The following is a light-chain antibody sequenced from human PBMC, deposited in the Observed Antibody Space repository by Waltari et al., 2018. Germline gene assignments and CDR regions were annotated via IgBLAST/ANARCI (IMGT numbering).Light chain of an antibody. Sequence: QSVLTQPPSASGTPGQRVTISCSGSRSNIGSNYVFWSQQVPGTAPILLIFRNNQRPSGVADRFSGSKSGTSASLAISGLRSEDEADYYCAAWDDSLSGWVFGAGTKLTV. CDR1: RSNIGSNY. V-gene: IGLV1-47*01. CDR2: RNN. CDR3: AAWDDSLSGWV. J-gene: IGLJ3*02.